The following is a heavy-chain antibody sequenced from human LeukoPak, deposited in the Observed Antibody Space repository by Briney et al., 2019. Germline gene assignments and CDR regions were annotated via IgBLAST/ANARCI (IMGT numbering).Heavy chain of an antibody. CDR3: TTDLGYCSSTSCYTERLNFDY. V-gene: IGHV3-15*01. J-gene: IGHJ4*02. D-gene: IGHD2-2*02. CDR1: GFTFSNAW. CDR2: IKSKTDGGTT. Sequence: GGSLRLSCAASGFTFSNAWMSWVRQASGKGLEWVGRIKSKTDGGTTDYAAPVKGRFTISRDDSKNTLYLQMNSLKTEDTAVYYCTTDLGYCSSTSCYTERLNFDYWGQGTLVTVSS.